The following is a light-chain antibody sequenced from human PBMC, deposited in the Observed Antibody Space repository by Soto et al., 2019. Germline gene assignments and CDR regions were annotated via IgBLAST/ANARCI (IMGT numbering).Light chain of an antibody. CDR1: QSIGSN. V-gene: IGKV3-15*01. CDR3: QQYNSWPCT. CDR2: GPS. J-gene: IGKJ3*01. Sequence: EIVLTQSPGTLSLSPGERATLSCRASQSIGSNLAWYQQKPGQAPRLLIYGPSTRATGIPARFSGSGSGTEFTLTISSLQSEDFAVYFCQQYNSWPCTFGPGTKVD.